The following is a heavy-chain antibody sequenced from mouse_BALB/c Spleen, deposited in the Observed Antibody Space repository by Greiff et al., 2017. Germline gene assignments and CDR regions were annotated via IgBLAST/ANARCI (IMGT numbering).Heavy chain of an antibody. CDR1: GFTFTDYY. CDR2: IRNKANGSTT. V-gene: IGHV7-3*02. CDR3: ARTGGAGTFDY. D-gene: IGHD4-1*01. Sequence: EVQLMESGGGLVQPGGSLRLSCATSGFTFTDYYMSWVRQPPGKALEWLGFIRNKANGSTTEYSASVKGRFTISRDNSQSILYLQMNTLRAEDSATYDCARTGGAGTFDYWGQGTTLTVSS. J-gene: IGHJ2*01.